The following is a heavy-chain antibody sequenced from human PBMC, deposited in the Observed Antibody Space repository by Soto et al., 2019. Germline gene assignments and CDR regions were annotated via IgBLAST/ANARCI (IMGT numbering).Heavy chain of an antibody. CDR1: GASISSSNYY. V-gene: IGHV4-39*01. Sequence: AGTLSLTCTVSGASISSSNYYWGWIRQPPGRGLEWIGTMYYSGRTYYNPSLKSRVTTSVDKSKNQFSLKLSAVTATDTAVYYCARHGNTVTTGYYYGMDVWGQGTTVPVSS. CDR3: ARHGNTVTTGYYYGMDV. CDR2: MYYSGRT. D-gene: IGHD4-17*01. J-gene: IGHJ6*02.